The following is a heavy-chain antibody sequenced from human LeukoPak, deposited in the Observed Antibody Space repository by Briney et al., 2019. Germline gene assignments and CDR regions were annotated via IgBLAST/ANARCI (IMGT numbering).Heavy chain of an antibody. J-gene: IGHJ6*03. Sequence: PGRSLRLSCAASGFTFSSYAMHWVRQAPGKGLEWVAVISYDGSNKYYADSVKGRFTISRDNSKNTLYLQMNSLRAEDTAVCYCARDYYDSSGSRPGYYYYYYMDVWGKGTTVTVSS. CDR2: ISYDGSNK. V-gene: IGHV3-30*01. CDR3: ARDYYDSSGSRPGYYYYYYMDV. D-gene: IGHD3-22*01. CDR1: GFTFSSYA.